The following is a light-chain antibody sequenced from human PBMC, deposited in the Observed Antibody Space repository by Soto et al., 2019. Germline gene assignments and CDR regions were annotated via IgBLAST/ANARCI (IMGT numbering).Light chain of an antibody. CDR3: SSYTSSSTLEV. Sequence: QSALTQPASVSGSPGQSITISCTGTSSDVGGYNYVSWYQQHPGKAPKFMIYEVSNRPSGVSNRFSGSKSGNTASLTISGLQAEDEADYYYSSYTSSSTLEVFGGGTKVTVL. J-gene: IGLJ3*02. CDR2: EVS. V-gene: IGLV2-14*01. CDR1: SSDVGGYNY.